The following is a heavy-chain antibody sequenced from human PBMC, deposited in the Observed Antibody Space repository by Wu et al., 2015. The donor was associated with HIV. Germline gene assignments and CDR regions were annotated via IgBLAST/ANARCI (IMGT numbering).Heavy chain of an antibody. D-gene: IGHD3-10*01. CDR3: ARGSGWFGELRAFDI. Sequence: QVQLQQWGAGLLKPSETLSLTCAVYGGSFSGYYWSWIRQPPGKGLEWIGEINHSGSTNYNPSLKSRVTISVDTSKNQFSLKLSSVTAADTAVYYCARGSGWFGELRAFDIWGQGTMVTVSS. CDR2: INHSGST. CDR1: GGSFSGYY. J-gene: IGHJ3*02. V-gene: IGHV4-34*01.